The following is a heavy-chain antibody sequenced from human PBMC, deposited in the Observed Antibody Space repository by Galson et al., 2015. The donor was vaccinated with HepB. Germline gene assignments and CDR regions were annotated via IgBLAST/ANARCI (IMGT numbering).Heavy chain of an antibody. CDR1: GPTFRSYW. CDR3: AKLCLSECHYSTDY. D-gene: IGHD1-26*01. Sequence: SLRLSCAVSGPTFRSYWMHWVREVPGKGLVWVSGIGSDGSNISYADSVKGRFTISRDNAKNTLYLQMNSLRAEDTAVYHCAKLCLSECHYSTDYWGQGTLVTVSP. J-gene: IGHJ4*02. V-gene: IGHV3-74*01. CDR2: IGSDGSNI.